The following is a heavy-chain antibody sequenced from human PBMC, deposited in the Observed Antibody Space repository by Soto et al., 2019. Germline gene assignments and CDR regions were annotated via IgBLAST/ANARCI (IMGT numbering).Heavy chain of an antibody. D-gene: IGHD6-19*01. V-gene: IGHV5-51*01. J-gene: IGHJ4*02. CDR3: ARWDSSGLYYLDY. CDR1: GYSFTSYW. CDR2: IYPGDSDT. Sequence: GESLKISCKGSGYSFTSYWIDWVRQMPGKALECMGIIYPGDSDTRYSPSFQGQVTISADKSTSTAYLQWSSLKASDTAMYYCARWDSSGLYYLDYWGQGTLVTVSS.